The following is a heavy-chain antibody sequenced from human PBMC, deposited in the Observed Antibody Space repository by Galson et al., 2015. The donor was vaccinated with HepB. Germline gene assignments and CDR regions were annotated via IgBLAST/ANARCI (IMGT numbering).Heavy chain of an antibody. J-gene: IGHJ4*02. CDR2: INPNSGGT. V-gene: IGHV1-2*02. D-gene: IGHD6-19*01. Sequence: SVKVSCKASGYTFTGYYMHWVRQAPGQGLEWMGWINPNSGGTNYAQKFQGRVTMTRDTSISTAYMELSRLRSDDTAVYYCARGYSSGWSQKLLSDYWGQGTLVTVSS. CDR1: GYTFTGYY. CDR3: ARGYSSGWSQKLLSDY.